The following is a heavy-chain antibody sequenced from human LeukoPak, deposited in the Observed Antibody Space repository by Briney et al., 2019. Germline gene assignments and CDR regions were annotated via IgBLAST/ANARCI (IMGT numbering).Heavy chain of an antibody. D-gene: IGHD4/OR15-4a*01. CDR3: ARDQGAINSY. Sequence: GGSLRLSCAASRFTFRNYGMHWVRQAPGKGLEWVAVIWYDGSNKYYADSVQGRFTISRDNSKNTVDLQINSLRAEDTAVYYCARDQGAINSYWGQGTLVTVSS. V-gene: IGHV3-33*01. J-gene: IGHJ4*02. CDR1: RFTFRNYG. CDR2: IWYDGSNK.